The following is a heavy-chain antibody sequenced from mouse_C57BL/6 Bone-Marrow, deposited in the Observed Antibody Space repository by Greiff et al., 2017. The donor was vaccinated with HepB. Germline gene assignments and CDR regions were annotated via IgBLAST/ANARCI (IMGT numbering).Heavy chain of an antibody. CDR3: TQGYYYGSSSSYYYAMDY. J-gene: IGHJ4*01. D-gene: IGHD1-1*01. CDR1: GFNIKDDY. V-gene: IGHV14-4*01. CDR2: IDPENGDT. Sequence: VQLQHSGAELVRPGASVKLSCTASGFNIKDDYMHWVKQRPEQGLEWIGWIDPENGDTEYASKFQGKATITADTSSNTAYLQLSSLTSEDTAVYYCTQGYYYGSSSSYYYAMDYWGQGTSVTVSS.